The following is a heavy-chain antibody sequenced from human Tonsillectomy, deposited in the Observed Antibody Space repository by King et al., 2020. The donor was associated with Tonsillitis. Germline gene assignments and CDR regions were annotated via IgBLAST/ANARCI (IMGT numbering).Heavy chain of an antibody. J-gene: IGHJ5*02. CDR3: AQRGRITIFGVVIDSDWYDP. V-gene: IGHV2-5*02. D-gene: IGHD3-3*01. CDR2: IYWDDDK. CDR1: GFSLSTSGVG. Sequence: ITLKESGPTLVKPTQTLTLTCTFSGFSLSTSGVGVGWIRQPPGKALEWLALIYWDDDKRYSPSLQSRLTITKDTSKNQVVLTMTNMDPVDTATYYCAQRGRITIFGVVIDSDWYDPWGQGTLVTVSS.